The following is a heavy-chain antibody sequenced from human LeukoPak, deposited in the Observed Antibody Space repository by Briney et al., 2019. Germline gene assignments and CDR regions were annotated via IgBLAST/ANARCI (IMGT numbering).Heavy chain of an antibody. CDR2: ISGSGGST. CDR1: GSTFSSYA. Sequence: GGSLRLSCAASGSTFSSYAVSWVRQAPGKGLEWVSAISGSGGSTYYADSVKGRFTISRDNSKNTLYLQMNSLRAEDTAVYYCAPLHCSSTSCPYFDYWGQGTLVTVSS. CDR3: APLHCSSTSCPYFDY. D-gene: IGHD2-2*01. V-gene: IGHV3-23*01. J-gene: IGHJ4*02.